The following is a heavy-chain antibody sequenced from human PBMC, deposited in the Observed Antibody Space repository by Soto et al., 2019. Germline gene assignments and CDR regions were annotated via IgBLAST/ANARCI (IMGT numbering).Heavy chain of an antibody. J-gene: IGHJ4*02. D-gene: IGHD2-21*02. V-gene: IGHV4-39*01. Sequence: SETLSLTCTVSGGSISSSSYYWGWIRQPPGKGLEWIGSIYYSGSTYYNPSLKSRVTISVDTSKNQFSLKLSSVTAADTAVYYCASPTKNGDYYFDYWGQGTLVTVSS. CDR2: IYYSGST. CDR3: ASPTKNGDYYFDY. CDR1: GGSISSSSYY.